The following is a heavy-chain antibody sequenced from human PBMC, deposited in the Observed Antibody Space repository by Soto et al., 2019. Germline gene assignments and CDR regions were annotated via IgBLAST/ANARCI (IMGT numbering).Heavy chain of an antibody. CDR1: GYTFTSYG. CDR3: ARALYYYDNSGLAY. J-gene: IGHJ4*02. CDR2: INIYSGDA. Sequence: QVRLEQSGPEVKKTGASVKVSCKASGYTFTSYGISWVRQAPGQGLEWMGWINIYSGDANYAQRFQDRVSMTRDTSTNTVYMEMRSLRSDDTAVYYCARALYYYDNSGLAYCGQETLVTVSS. D-gene: IGHD3-22*01. V-gene: IGHV1-18*01.